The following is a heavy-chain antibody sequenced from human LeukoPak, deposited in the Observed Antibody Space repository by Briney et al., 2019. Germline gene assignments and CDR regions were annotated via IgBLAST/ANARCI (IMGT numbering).Heavy chain of an antibody. CDR2: IWYDGSNK. CDR3: ARDRAAGAFDY. D-gene: IGHD6-13*01. Sequence: GRSLRLSCAASGFTFSSFGMHWVGQAPGKGLGGVAVIWYDGSNKYYADSVKGRFTISRDNSKNTLYLQMNSLRAEDTAVYYCARDRAAGAFDYWGQGTLVTVSS. V-gene: IGHV3-33*01. CDR1: GFTFSSFG. J-gene: IGHJ4*02.